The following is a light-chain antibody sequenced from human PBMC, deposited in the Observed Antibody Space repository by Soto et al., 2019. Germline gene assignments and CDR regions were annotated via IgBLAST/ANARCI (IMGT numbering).Light chain of an antibody. J-gene: IGKJ1*01. Sequence: EIVMTQSPATLAGSPGETVTLSCSASQSLSDNLAWYQQKPGQAPRLLIFRASTRATGVPARFSGRGSGTEFTLTISGLQSDDCAVYHCQQYSKWPPWTFGPGTIVEIK. CDR3: QQYSKWPPWT. CDR1: QSLSDN. CDR2: RAS. V-gene: IGKV3-15*01.